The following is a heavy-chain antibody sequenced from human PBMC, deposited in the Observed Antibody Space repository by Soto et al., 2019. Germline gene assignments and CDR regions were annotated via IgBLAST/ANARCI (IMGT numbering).Heavy chain of an antibody. Sequence: EVQLVESGGDLVQPGGSLRLSCAASGFTFSSYWMHWVRQVPGKGLVWVSRINSDGGGTNYADSVKGRFTISRDNAKNTLYLKMDSLRAEDTAVYYCAKGAYEFDYWGQGTLVTVSS. CDR2: INSDGGGT. J-gene: IGHJ4*02. CDR3: AKGAYEFDY. D-gene: IGHD3-22*01. CDR1: GFTFSSYW. V-gene: IGHV3-74*01.